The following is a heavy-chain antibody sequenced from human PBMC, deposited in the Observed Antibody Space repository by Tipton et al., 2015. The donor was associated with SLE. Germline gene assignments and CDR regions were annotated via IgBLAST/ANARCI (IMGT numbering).Heavy chain of an antibody. CDR1: GFTFSSYA. CDR3: AKVRSSGWPRVDAFDI. J-gene: IGHJ3*02. CDR2: ISGSGGST. V-gene: IGHV3-23*01. Sequence: GSLRLSCAASGFTFSSYAMSWVRQAPGKGLEWVSAISGSGGSTYYADSVKGRFTISRDNSKNTLYLQMNSLRAEDTAVYYCAKVRSSGWPRVDAFDIWGQGTMVTVSS. D-gene: IGHD6-19*01.